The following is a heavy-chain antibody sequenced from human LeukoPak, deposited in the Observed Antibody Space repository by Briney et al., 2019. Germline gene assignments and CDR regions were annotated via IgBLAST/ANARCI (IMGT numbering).Heavy chain of an antibody. V-gene: IGHV3-23*01. J-gene: IGHJ5*02. Sequence: GGSLRLSCAASGFTFSSYAMSWVRQAPGKGLEWASAISGSGGSTYYADSVKGRFTISRDNSKNTLYLQMNSLRAEDTAVYYCAKDGGYCSGGSCYLGVNWFDPWGQGTLVTVSS. CDR1: GFTFSSYA. CDR3: AKDGGYCSGGSCYLGVNWFDP. CDR2: ISGSGGST. D-gene: IGHD2-15*01.